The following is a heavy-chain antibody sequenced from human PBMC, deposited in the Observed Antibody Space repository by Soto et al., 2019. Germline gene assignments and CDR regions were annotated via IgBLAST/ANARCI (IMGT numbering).Heavy chain of an antibody. CDR2: IIPIFGTA. Sequence: AVKVSCKASGGTFSSYAISWVRQAPGQGLEWMGGIIPIFGTANYAQKFQGRVTITADESTSTAYMELSSLRSEDTAVYYCARVSRQQQIYDYWGLGTLVTVSS. J-gene: IGHJ4*02. CDR1: GGTFSSYA. CDR3: ARVSRQQQIYDY. V-gene: IGHV1-69*13. D-gene: IGHD6-13*01.